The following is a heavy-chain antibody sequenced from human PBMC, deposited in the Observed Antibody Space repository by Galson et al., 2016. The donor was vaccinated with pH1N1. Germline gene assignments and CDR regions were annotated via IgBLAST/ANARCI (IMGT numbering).Heavy chain of an antibody. CDR1: GFIFTNYW. J-gene: IGHJ1*01. D-gene: IGHD2-15*01. Sequence: SLRLSCAASGFIFTNYWMHWVRQAPGRGLVWVARVNNDGSSTNYADSVKGRFTLSRDNAKNTVFLEMSSLRAEETGAYYCVRGRYCSGGSCYSPTAEYFQHWGRGTLLTVSS. CDR3: VRGRYCSGGSCYSPTAEYFQH. CDR2: VNNDGSST. V-gene: IGHV3-74*01.